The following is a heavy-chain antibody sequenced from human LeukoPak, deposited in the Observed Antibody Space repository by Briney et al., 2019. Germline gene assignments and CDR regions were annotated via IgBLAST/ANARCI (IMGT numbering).Heavy chain of an antibody. CDR2: INPNSGGT. CDR1: GYTFTGYY. CDR3: ARGAIGGATNWFDP. V-gene: IGHV1-2*02. D-gene: IGHD1-26*01. Sequence: ASVKVSCKASGYTFTGYYMHWVRQAPGQGLEWMGWINPNSGGTNYAQKFQGRVTMTRDTSISTAYMELSSLRSEDTAVYYCARGAIGGATNWFDPWGQGTLVTVSS. J-gene: IGHJ5*02.